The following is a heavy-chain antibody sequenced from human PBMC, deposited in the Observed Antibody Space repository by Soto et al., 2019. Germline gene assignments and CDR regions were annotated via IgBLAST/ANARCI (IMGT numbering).Heavy chain of an antibody. CDR3: AKVSLGATTITDFYYYGMDV. V-gene: IGHV3-23*01. CDR2: ITGSGENT. D-gene: IGHD1-26*01. Sequence: LRLSCAASGFTFDNYAMNWVRQAPGKGLEWVSGITGSGENTYYADSVKGRFTISRDNSKNTLYVQLNSLRVEDTAIYYCAKVSLGATTITDFYYYGMDVWGQGTMVTVSS. J-gene: IGHJ6*02. CDR1: GFTFDNYA.